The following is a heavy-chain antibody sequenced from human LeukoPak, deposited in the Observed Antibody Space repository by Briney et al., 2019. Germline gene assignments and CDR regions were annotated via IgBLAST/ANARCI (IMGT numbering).Heavy chain of an antibody. J-gene: IGHJ2*01. CDR1: GYTFTGYY. CDR3: ARTYYDFWSGNYEGNWYFDL. V-gene: IGHV1-2*02. Sequence: ASVKVSCKASGYTFTGYYMHWVRQAPGQGLEWMGWINPNSGGTNYAQKFQGRVTMTRDTSISTAYMELRRLRSDDTALYYCARTYYDFWSGNYEGNWYFDLWGRGTLVTVSS. D-gene: IGHD3-3*01. CDR2: INPNSGGT.